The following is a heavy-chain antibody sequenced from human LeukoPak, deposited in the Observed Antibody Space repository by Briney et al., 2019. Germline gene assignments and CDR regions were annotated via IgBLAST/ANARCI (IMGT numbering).Heavy chain of an antibody. J-gene: IGHJ6*02. CDR2: IGTIDDT. V-gene: IGHV3-13*01. CDR1: GFTYSTYD. CDR3: ARDHLPYYYYGMDV. Sequence: PGGSLRLSCAASGFTYSTYDMHWVRQPTGKGLEWVSAIGTIDDTYYSDSVKGRFTISRENAKNSLFLQMNSLRAGDTAVYYCARDHLPYYYYGMDVWGQGTTVTVPS.